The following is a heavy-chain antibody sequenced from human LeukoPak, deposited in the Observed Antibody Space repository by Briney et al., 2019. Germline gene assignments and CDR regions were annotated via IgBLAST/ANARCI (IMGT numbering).Heavy chain of an antibody. CDR1: GGSIRSSTYY. V-gene: IGHV4-39*07. CDR3: ARGGGFYDSSAFDI. CDR2: IYYSGST. D-gene: IGHD3-22*01. Sequence: SETLSLTCTVSGGSIRSSTYYWGWIRQPPGKGLEWIGTIYYSGSTYYNPSLKSRVTISVDTSKNQFSLKLSSVTAADTAVYYCARGGGFYDSSAFDIWGQGTMVTVSS. J-gene: IGHJ3*02.